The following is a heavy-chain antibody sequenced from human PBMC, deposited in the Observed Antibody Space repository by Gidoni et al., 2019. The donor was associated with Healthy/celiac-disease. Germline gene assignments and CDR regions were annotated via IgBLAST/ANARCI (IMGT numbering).Heavy chain of an antibody. D-gene: IGHD3-10*01. J-gene: IGHJ4*02. V-gene: IGHV4-59*01. CDR1: GGSNSGYN. Sequence: VQLQESGPGLVKPSETLSLTCTVSGGSNSGYNWSWIRQPPGKGLECLGYIYDSGSTNYNPSLKSRVTISVDTSKNQFALKLSSVTAAYTAVYYCARDRRNYYGSGSYSSNFDYWGQVTLVTVSS. CDR3: ARDRRNYYGSGSYSSNFDY. CDR2: IYDSGST.